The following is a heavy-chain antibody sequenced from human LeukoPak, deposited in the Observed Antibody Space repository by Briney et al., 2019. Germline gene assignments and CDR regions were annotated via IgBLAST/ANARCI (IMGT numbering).Heavy chain of an antibody. CDR3: ARSLYYYGSDSSDI. Sequence: SETPSLTCTVSGGSISSSSYYWGWIRQPPGKGLEWIGSIYYSGSTYYNPSLKSRVTISVDTSKNQFSLKLSSVTAADTAVYYCARSLYYYGSDSSDIWGQGTMVSVSS. CDR1: GGSISSSSYY. CDR2: IYYSGST. J-gene: IGHJ3*02. D-gene: IGHD3-10*01. V-gene: IGHV4-39*07.